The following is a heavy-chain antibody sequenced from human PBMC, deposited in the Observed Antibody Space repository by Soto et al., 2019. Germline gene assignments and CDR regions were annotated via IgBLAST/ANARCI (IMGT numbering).Heavy chain of an antibody. CDR1: GFTFSSYG. Sequence: GGSLRLSCAASGFTFSSYGMHWVRQAPGKGLEWVAVISYDGSNKYYADSVKGRFTISRDNSKNTLYLQMNSLRAEDTAVYYCAKENVYDTIFGVVIFFDPWGQGTLVTVSS. J-gene: IGHJ5*02. CDR2: ISYDGSNK. D-gene: IGHD3-3*01. CDR3: AKENVYDTIFGVVIFFDP. V-gene: IGHV3-30*18.